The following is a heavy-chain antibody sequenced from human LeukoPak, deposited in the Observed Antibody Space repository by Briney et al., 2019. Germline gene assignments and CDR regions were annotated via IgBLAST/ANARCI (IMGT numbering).Heavy chain of an antibody. CDR1: GYTFTSYD. Sequence: ASVKVSCKASGYTFTSYDINWVRQAPGQGREWMGWMNPNSGNTGYAQKFQGRVTITRNTSISTAYMELSSLRSEDTAVYYCARYSAIFGVVPRDYYYMDVWGKGTTVTVSS. D-gene: IGHD3-3*01. V-gene: IGHV1-8*03. J-gene: IGHJ6*03. CDR2: MNPNSGNT. CDR3: ARYSAIFGVVPRDYYYMDV.